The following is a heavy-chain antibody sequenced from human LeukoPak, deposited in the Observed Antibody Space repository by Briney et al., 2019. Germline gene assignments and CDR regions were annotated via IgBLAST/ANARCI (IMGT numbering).Heavy chain of an antibody. V-gene: IGHV1-2*02. CDR1: GYTFTGYY. CDR3: ARDSDYGDYGDPFDI. D-gene: IGHD4-17*01. CDR2: INPNSGGT. J-gene: IGHJ3*02. Sequence: ASVKVSCKSSGYTFTGYYTHWVRQAPGQGLEWMGWINPNSGGTNYAQKFQGRVTMTRDTSISTAYMELSRLTSDDTAIYYCARDSDYGDYGDPFDIWGQGTMVTVSS.